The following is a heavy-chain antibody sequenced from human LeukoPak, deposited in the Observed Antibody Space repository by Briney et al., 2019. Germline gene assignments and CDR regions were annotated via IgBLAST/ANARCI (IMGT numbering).Heavy chain of an antibody. V-gene: IGHV3-21*04. D-gene: IGHD3-3*01. CDR3: AKVIDFWSGYYDY. J-gene: IGHJ4*02. Sequence: GGSLRLSCAASGFTFSSYSMNWVRQAPGKGLEWASSISSSSSYIYYADSVKGRFTISRDNSKNTLYLQMNSLRAEDTAVYYCAKVIDFWSGYYDYWGQGTLVTVSS. CDR2: ISSSSSYI. CDR1: GFTFSSYS.